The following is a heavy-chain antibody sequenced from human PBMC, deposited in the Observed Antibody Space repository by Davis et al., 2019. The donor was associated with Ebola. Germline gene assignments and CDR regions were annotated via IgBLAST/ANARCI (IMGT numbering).Heavy chain of an antibody. CDR3: ARGWWKSGMDV. CDR2: TYYNSKWYN. Sequence: HSQTLSLTCAISGDSVSVNSGGWNWLRQSPSRGLEWLGRTYYNSKWYNDYAASVRSRIAVNPDTSKNQFSLLLNSVTPEDTAIYYCARGWWKSGMDVWGQGTTVTVSS. J-gene: IGHJ6*02. D-gene: IGHD6-19*01. V-gene: IGHV6-1*01. CDR1: GDSVSVNSGG.